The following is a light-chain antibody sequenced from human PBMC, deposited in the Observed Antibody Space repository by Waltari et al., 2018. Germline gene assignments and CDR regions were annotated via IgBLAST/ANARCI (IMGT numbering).Light chain of an antibody. Sequence: QSALTQPASVSGSPGQSITISCTGTSSDVGGYNYVSWYQQHPGKAPKVMIYDVSKRPSGVSNRCSGSKSGNTASLTISGLQAEDEADYYCSSHTSSSTWVFGGGTKLTVL. CDR3: SSHTSSSTWV. CDR2: DVS. J-gene: IGLJ3*02. CDR1: SSDVGGYNY. V-gene: IGLV2-14*01.